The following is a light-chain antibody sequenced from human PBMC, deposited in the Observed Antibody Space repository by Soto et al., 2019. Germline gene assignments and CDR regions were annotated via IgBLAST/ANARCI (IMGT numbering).Light chain of an antibody. CDR1: SSDVGGYNF. Sequence: QSALAQPASVSGSPGQSITISCTGTSSDVGGYNFVSWYQQHPGKVPKLMIFDVNRRPSGVSDRFSGSKSGNTASLTISGLQAEDEGDYYCCSYTSSSTHVFGSGTKLTVL. CDR3: CSYTSSSTHV. J-gene: IGLJ1*01. V-gene: IGLV2-14*03. CDR2: DVN.